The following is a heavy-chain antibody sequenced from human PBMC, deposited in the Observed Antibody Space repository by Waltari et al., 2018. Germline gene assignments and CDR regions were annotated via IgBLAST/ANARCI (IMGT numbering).Heavy chain of an antibody. V-gene: IGHV1-69-2*01. CDR3: ARGPVGAAIWFDL. J-gene: IGHJ5*02. CDR2: FDPDYEST. CDR1: GYTFTDYY. Sequence: EVQLVQSGAEVKMPGATVKVSCEASGYTFTDYYIHWLQQAPGKGPEVMGRFDPDYESTIVAPRLQGRITITADTSTDTVNMELTSLRPEDTAVYFCARGPVGAAIWFDLWGQGTLVTVSS. D-gene: IGHD1-26*01.